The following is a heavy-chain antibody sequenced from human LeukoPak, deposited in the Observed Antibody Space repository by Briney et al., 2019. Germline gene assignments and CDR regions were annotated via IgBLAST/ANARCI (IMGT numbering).Heavy chain of an antibody. J-gene: IGHJ5*02. CDR3: GGGLGYCSSTRCPPGS. D-gene: IGHD2-2*01. CDR1: GVSITGNDQF. V-gene: IGHV4-30-4*01. Sequence: PSETLSLTCTVSGVSITGNDQFWSWIRQPPGKGLERIGYIDYSGTTYYNPSLKGRVNMSRDTSKNQFSLNLNSVTAADTAFYYCGGGLGYCSSTRCPPGSWGQGTLVTVSS. CDR2: IDYSGTT.